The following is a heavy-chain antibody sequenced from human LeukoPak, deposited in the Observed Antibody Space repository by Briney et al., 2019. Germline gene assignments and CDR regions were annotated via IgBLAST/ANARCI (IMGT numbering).Heavy chain of an antibody. CDR1: GFTFSNHG. CDR3: AKDDAWLRFGE. Sequence: GGSLRLSCAASGFTFSNHGMNWVRQAPGKGLEWVSGISPSGDITYYADSVKGRFTISRDNSKKTLYLEVNSLTAEDTPVYYWAKDDAWLRFGEWSQGTLVTVSS. J-gene: IGHJ4*02. CDR2: ISPSGDIT. D-gene: IGHD3-10*01. V-gene: IGHV3-23*01.